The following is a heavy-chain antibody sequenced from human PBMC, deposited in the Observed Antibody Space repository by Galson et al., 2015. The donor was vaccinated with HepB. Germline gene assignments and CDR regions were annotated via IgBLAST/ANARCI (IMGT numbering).Heavy chain of an antibody. CDR3: ARDSGEYSSSWSNNAFDI. J-gene: IGHJ3*02. D-gene: IGHD6-13*01. V-gene: IGHV3-30-3*01. CDR2: ISYDGSNK. CDR1: GFTFSSYA. Sequence: SLRLSCAASGFTFSSYAMHWVRQAPGKGLEWVAVISYDGSNKYYADSVMGRFTISRDNSKNTLYPQMNSLRAEDTAVYYCARDSGEYSSSWSNNAFDIWGQGTMVTVSS.